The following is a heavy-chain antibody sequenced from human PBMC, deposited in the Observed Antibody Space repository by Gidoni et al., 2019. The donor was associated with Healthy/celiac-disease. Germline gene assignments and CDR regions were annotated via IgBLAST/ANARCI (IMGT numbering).Heavy chain of an antibody. V-gene: IGHV1-58*01. CDR1: GFTFTSSA. J-gene: IGHJ3*02. CDR3: AASPDPSWAFDI. CDR2: IVVGSGNT. Sequence: QMQLVQSGPEVKKPGTSVKVSCKASGFTFTSSAVQWVRQARGQRLEWIGWIVVGSGNTNYAQKFQERVTITRDMSTSTAYMELSSLRSEDTAVYYCAASPDPSWAFDIWGQGTMVTVSS.